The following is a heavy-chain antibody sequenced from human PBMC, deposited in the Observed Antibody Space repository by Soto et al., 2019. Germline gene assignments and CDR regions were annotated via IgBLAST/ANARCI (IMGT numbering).Heavy chain of an antibody. V-gene: IGHV1-46*03. D-gene: IGHD4-17*01. Sequence: ASVKVSCKASGYTFTSYYMHWVRQAPGQGLEWMGIINPSGGSTSYAQKFQGRVTMIRDTSTSTVYMELSSLRSEDTAVYYCAREGLPNWYFDLWGRGTLVTVSS. J-gene: IGHJ2*01. CDR3: AREGLPNWYFDL. CDR1: GYTFTSYY. CDR2: INPSGGST.